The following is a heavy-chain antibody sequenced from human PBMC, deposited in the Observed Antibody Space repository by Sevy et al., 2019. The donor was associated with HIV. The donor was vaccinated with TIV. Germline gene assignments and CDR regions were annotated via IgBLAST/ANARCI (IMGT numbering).Heavy chain of an antibody. CDR2: ISGSGYLT. D-gene: IGHD3-22*01. CDR3: AKEGGGYYYDSSGLFDY. CDR1: GFTFSSYA. Sequence: GGSLRLSCAASGFTFSSYAMGWVRQAPGKGLEWVSAISGSGYLTYYTDSVKGRFTISRDNSKNTLYLQMNSLRAEDTAVYYCAKEGGGYYYDSSGLFDYWGQGTLVTVSS. V-gene: IGHV3-23*01. J-gene: IGHJ4*02.